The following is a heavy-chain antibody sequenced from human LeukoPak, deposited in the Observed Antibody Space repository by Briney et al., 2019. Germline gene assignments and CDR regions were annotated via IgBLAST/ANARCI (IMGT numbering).Heavy chain of an antibody. D-gene: IGHD6-19*01. CDR2: ISSSSSYI. V-gene: IGHV3-21*01. CDR3: ARDIDSSGWCVGY. Sequence: GGSLRLSCAASGFTFSSYSMNWVRQAPGKGLEWVSSISSSSSYIYYADSVKGRFTISRDNAKNSLYLQMNSLGAEDTAVCYCARDIDSSGWCVGYWGQGTLVTVSS. J-gene: IGHJ4*02. CDR1: GFTFSSYS.